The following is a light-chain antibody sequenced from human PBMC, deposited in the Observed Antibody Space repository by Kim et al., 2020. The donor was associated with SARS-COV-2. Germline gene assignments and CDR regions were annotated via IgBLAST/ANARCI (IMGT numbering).Light chain of an antibody. V-gene: IGKV1-39*01. CDR2: VAS. CDR3: QQSFTTPYT. CDR1: RSIDTY. J-gene: IGKJ2*01. Sequence: SASVGDRVTITCRASRSIDTYLNWYQQKPGKAPKFLIFVASNLESGVPSRFSGSGSGTTFSLTISSLQPGDFATYYCQQSFTTPYTFGQGTKLEI.